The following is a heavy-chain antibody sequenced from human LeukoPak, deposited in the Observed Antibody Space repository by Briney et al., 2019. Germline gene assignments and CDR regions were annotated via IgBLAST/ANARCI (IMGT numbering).Heavy chain of an antibody. D-gene: IGHD1-26*01. CDR1: GFTSSSYW. J-gene: IGHJ4*02. V-gene: IGHV3-74*01. CDR2: INTDESST. Sequence: GGSLRLSCAASGFTSSSYWMHWVRQAPGKGLVWVSRINTDESSTSYADSVKGRFTISRDNAKNTLYLQMNSLRAEDTAVYYCARDRGWEYQSHDLDYWGQGTLVTVSS. CDR3: ARDRGWEYQSHDLDY.